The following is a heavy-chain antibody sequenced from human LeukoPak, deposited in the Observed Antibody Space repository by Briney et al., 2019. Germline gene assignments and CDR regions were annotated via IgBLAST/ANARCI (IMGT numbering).Heavy chain of an antibody. J-gene: IGHJ4*02. CDR1: GFTFSSYG. CDR2: ISYDGSNK. Sequence: GGSLRLSCAASGFTFSSYGMHWVRQAPGKGLEWVAVISYDGSNKYYADSVKGRFTISRDNSKNTLYLQMNSLRAEDTAVYYCAKDLWGIAVDVYYFDYWGQGTLVTVSS. CDR3: AKDLWGIAVDVYYFDY. V-gene: IGHV3-30*18. D-gene: IGHD6-19*01.